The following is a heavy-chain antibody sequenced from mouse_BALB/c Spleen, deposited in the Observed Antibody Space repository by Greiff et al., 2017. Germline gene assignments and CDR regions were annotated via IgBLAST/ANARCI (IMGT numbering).Heavy chain of an antibody. CDR2: INPSNGGT. CDR3: TITTVVPWYFDV. V-gene: IGHV1S81*02. CDR1: GYTFTSYY. Sequence: QVQLQQSGAELVKPGASVKLSCKASGYTFTSYYMYWVKQRPGQGLEWIGGINPSNGGTNFNEKFKSKATLTVDKSSSTAYMQLSSLTSEDSAVYYCTITTVVPWYFDVWGAGTTVTVSS. J-gene: IGHJ1*01. D-gene: IGHD1-1*01.